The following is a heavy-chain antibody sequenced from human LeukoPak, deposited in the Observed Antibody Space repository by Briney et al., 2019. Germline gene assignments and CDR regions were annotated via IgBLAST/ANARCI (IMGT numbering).Heavy chain of an antibody. CDR2: IYYSGST. J-gene: IGHJ6*03. CDR1: GGSISSSSYY. Sequence: SETLSLTCTVSGGSISSSSYYWGWVRQPRGKGLEWIGSIYYSGSTYYNPSLRSRVTISVDTSKNQFSLKLSSVTAADTAVYYCARVLVRGGYYYYYMDVWGKGTTVTVSS. D-gene: IGHD3-10*01. CDR3: ARVLVRGGYYYYYMDV. V-gene: IGHV4-39*07.